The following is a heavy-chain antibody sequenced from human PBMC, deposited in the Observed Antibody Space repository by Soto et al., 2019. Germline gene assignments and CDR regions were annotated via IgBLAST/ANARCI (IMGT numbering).Heavy chain of an antibody. CDR1: GGSFSGYY. D-gene: IGHD2-2*02. V-gene: IGHV4-34*01. Sequence: SETLSLTCAVYGGSFSGYYWSWIRQPPGKGLEWIGEINHSGSTNYNPSIKSRVTISVDTSKNQFSLKLSSVTAADTAVYYCARGVRYCSSTSCYKDYYYMDVWGKGTTVTVSS. J-gene: IGHJ6*03. CDR3: ARGVRYCSSTSCYKDYYYMDV. CDR2: INHSGST.